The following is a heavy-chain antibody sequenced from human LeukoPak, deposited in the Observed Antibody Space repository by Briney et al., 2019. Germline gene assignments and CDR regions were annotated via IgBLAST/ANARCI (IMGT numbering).Heavy chain of an antibody. Sequence: GESLQISCQGSGYSFTSYWIGWVRQMPGKGLEWMGIIYPVDSDTRYTPPLQGQVTISADKSISTVYLQWSSLKASDTAMYYCARWGRRDYYFDYWGQGTLVTVSS. CDR2: IYPVDSDT. J-gene: IGHJ4*02. D-gene: IGHD2-15*01. CDR1: GYSFTSYW. V-gene: IGHV5-51*01. CDR3: ARWGRRDYYFDY.